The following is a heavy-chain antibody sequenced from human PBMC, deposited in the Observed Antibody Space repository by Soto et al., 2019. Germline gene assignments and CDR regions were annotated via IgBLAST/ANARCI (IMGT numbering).Heavy chain of an antibody. D-gene: IGHD1-1*01. CDR3: VRAALLLSLRPCYNSYFAF. V-gene: IGHV1-2*02. CDR1: GYTFIGYY. J-gene: IGHJ4*02. Sequence: ASVKVSCKASGYTFIGYYIHWVRQAPGQGPEWVGWINPNAGGTNPAQKFQGRLTLTRDTSTSTAYMELTALTSDDTAVYYCVRAALLLSLRPCYNSYFAFWGKGTPVTVSS. CDR2: INPNAGGT.